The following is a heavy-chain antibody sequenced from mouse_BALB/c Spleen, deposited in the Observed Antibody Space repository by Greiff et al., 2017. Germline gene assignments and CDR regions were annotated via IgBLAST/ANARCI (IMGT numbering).Heavy chain of an antibody. V-gene: IGHV1-69*02. Sequence: QVQLQQPGAELVRPGASVKLSCKASGYTFTSYWINWVKQRPGQGLEWIGNIYPSDSYTNYNQKFKDKATLTVDKSSSTAYMQLSSPTSEDAAVYYCTRSGRGGAMDYWGQGTSVTVSS. CDR3: TRSGRGGAMDY. D-gene: IGHD3-1*01. CDR2: IYPSDSYT. CDR1: GYTFTSYW. J-gene: IGHJ4*01.